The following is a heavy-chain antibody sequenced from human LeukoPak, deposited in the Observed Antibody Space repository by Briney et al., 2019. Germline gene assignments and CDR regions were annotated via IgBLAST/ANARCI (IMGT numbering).Heavy chain of an antibody. V-gene: IGHV1-69*13. Sequence: GASVKVSCKASGGTFSSYAISWVRQAPGQGLEWMGGIIPIFGTANYAQKFQGRVTITADESTSTAYMELSSLRSEDTAVYYCVLPTEMATIRGPYYFDYWGQGTLVTVSS. J-gene: IGHJ4*02. CDR1: GGTFSSYA. CDR2: IIPIFGTA. D-gene: IGHD5-24*01. CDR3: VLPTEMATIRGPYYFDY.